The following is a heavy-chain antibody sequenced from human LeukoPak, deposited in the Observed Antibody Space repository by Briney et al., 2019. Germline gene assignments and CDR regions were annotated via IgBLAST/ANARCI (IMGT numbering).Heavy chain of an antibody. V-gene: IGHV2-5*02. CDR2: IYWDDDK. Sequence: SGPTLVKPTQTLTLTCTFSGFSLSTSGVGLGWIRQPPGKALEWLAPIYWDDDKRYSPSLKSRLTITKDTSKNQVVLTMTNMDPVDTATYYCAHHSPPRGVVPAAMPDYYYYGMDVWGKGTTVTVSS. CDR3: AHHSPPRGVVPAAMPDYYYYGMDV. J-gene: IGHJ6*04. D-gene: IGHD2-2*01. CDR1: GFSLSTSGVG.